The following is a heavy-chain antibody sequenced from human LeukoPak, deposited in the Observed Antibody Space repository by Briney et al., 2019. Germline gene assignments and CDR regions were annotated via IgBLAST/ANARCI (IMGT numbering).Heavy chain of an antibody. CDR3: ARDQPLSYYDILTGYDVYYYYGMDV. J-gene: IGHJ6*02. CDR1: GGTFSSYA. D-gene: IGHD3-9*01. Sequence: GASVKVSCKASGGTFSSYAISWVRQAPGQGLEWMGWISAYNGNTNYAQKLQGRVTMTTDTSTSTAYMELRSLRSDDTAVYYCARDQPLSYYDILTGYDVYYYYGMDVWGQGTTVTVSS. CDR2: ISAYNGNT. V-gene: IGHV1-18*01.